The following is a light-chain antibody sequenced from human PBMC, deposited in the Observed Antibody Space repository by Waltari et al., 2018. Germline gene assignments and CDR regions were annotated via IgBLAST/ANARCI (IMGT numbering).Light chain of an antibody. Sequence: EIVMTQSPDSLAVSLGERATINCKSSQSVLYSSNNKSYLSWFQQKPGQPPKLLFYWASTRESGVPDRFSGSGSGTDFTLTISSLQAEDVAVYYCQQYYAAPWTFGQGTMVEIK. V-gene: IGKV4-1*01. CDR3: QQYYAAPWT. CDR2: WAS. J-gene: IGKJ1*01. CDR1: QSVLYSSNNKSY.